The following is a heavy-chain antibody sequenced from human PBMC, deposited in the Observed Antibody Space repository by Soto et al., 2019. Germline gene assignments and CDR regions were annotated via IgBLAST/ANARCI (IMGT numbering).Heavy chain of an antibody. D-gene: IGHD4-4*01. CDR3: ARGGVGYSKVPVPYGMDV. CDR2: IGTAGYT. V-gene: IGHV3-13*01. CDR1: GFTFSSYD. Sequence: GSLRLSCAASGFTFSSYDMHWVRQATGKGLEWVSAIGTAGYTYYPGSVKGRFTISRENAKNSLYLQMNSLRAGDTAVYYCARGGVGYSKVPVPYGMDVWGQRTTGTVS. J-gene: IGHJ6*02.